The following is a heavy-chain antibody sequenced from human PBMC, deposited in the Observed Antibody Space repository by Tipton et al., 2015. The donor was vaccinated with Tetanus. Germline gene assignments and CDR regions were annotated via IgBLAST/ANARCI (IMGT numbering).Heavy chain of an antibody. J-gene: IGHJ3*01. CDR1: GTSISRSGHY. CDR3: ARRSYCSSSRCFDAFDL. D-gene: IGHD2-2*01. Sequence: TLSLTCTVSGTSISRSGHYWTWIRQPPGKEPEWVGYVYHSGATNYSPSLKSRVAISMDTSKNQISLKLSSVTAADTAVYYCARRSYCSSSRCFDAFDLWGQGTMVTVSS. CDR2: VYHSGAT. V-gene: IGHV4-61*08.